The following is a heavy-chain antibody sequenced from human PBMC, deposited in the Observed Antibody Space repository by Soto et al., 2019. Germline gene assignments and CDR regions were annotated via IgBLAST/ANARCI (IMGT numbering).Heavy chain of an antibody. J-gene: IGHJ4*02. V-gene: IGHV1-18*04. CDR1: GYTFTTYG. D-gene: IGHD3-10*01. CDR3: AKDRPPYGNFAPRFDY. Sequence: ASVKVSCKTSGYTFTTYGVSWVRQAPGQGLEWMGWISAYNGNTNYAQKLQGRVTMTTDTSTSTAYMELRGLRSDDTAVYYCAKDRPPYGNFAPRFDYWGQGTLVTVSS. CDR2: ISAYNGNT.